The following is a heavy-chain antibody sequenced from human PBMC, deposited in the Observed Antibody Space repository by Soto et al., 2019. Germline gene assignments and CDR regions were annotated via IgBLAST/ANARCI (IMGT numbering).Heavy chain of an antibody. CDR2: IIPIFGTA. CDR3: ARETVVVPAALAAPAYYYYGMDV. CDR1: GGTFSSYA. D-gene: IGHD2-2*01. J-gene: IGHJ6*02. Sequence: QVQLVQSGAEVQKPGSSVKVSCKASGGTFSSYAISWVRQAPGQGLEWMGGIIPIFGTANYAQKFQGRVTITADESTSTAYMELSSLRSEDTAVYYCARETVVVPAALAAPAYYYYGMDVWGQGTTVTVSS. V-gene: IGHV1-69*01.